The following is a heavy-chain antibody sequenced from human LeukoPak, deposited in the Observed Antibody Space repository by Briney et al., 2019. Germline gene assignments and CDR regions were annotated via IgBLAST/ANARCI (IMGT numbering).Heavy chain of an antibody. CDR3: ARAYYYDSSGHFDY. V-gene: IGHV4-38-2*02. Sequence: PSETLPLTCTVSGYSISSGYYWGWIRQPPGKGLEWIGSIYHSGSTYYNPSLKSRVTISVDTSKNQFSLKLSSVTAADTAVYYCARAYYYDSSGHFDYWGQGTLVTVSS. J-gene: IGHJ4*02. CDR1: GYSISSGYY. CDR2: IYHSGST. D-gene: IGHD3-22*01.